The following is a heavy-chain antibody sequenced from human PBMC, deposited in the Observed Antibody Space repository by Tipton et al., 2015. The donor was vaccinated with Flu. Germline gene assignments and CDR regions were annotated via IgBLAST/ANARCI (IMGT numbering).Heavy chain of an antibody. V-gene: IGHV3-21*01. Sequence: SLRLSCAASGFTFSSYSMNWVRQAPGKGLEWVSSISSSSSYIYYADSVKGRFTISRDNAKNSLYLQMNSLRAEDTAVYHCARGDYGDYRGYYYYYGMDVWGQGTTVTVSS. CDR2: ISSSSSYI. CDR3: ARGDYGDYRGYYYYYGMDV. D-gene: IGHD4-17*01. CDR1: GFTFSSYS. J-gene: IGHJ6*02.